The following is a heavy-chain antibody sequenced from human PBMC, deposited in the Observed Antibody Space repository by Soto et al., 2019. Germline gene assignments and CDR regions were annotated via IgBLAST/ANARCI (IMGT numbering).Heavy chain of an antibody. D-gene: IGHD4-4*01. Sequence: SETLSLTCTVSGGSISSGGYYWSWIRQHPGKGLEWIGYIYYSGSTYHNPSLKSRVTISVDTSKNQFSLKLSSVTAADTAVYYCAREGMTTGNWFDPWGQGTLVTVPQ. CDR3: AREGMTTGNWFDP. J-gene: IGHJ5*02. CDR2: IYYSGST. V-gene: IGHV4-31*03. CDR1: GGSISSGGYY.